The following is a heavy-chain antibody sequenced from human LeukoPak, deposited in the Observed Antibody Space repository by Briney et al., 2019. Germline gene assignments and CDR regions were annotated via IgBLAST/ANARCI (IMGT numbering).Heavy chain of an antibody. V-gene: IGHV3-74*01. CDR2: SNSDGSST. CDR3: ARGLQWELLGWFDP. Sequence: GGSLRLSCEASGFAFSSYWMHWVRQAPGKGLVWVSRSNSDGSSTTYADSVKGRFTISRDNAKNSLYLQMNSLRAEDTAVYYCARGLQWELLGWFDPWGQGTLVTVSS. CDR1: GFAFSSYW. J-gene: IGHJ5*02. D-gene: IGHD1-26*01.